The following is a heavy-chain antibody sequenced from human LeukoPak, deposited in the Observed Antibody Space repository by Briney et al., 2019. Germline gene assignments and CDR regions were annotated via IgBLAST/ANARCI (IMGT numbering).Heavy chain of an antibody. V-gene: IGHV3-74*01. J-gene: IGHJ4*02. D-gene: IGHD5-18*01. CDR2: INTDGSIT. Sequence: GGSLRLSCAASGFTFSDYWIHWVRQAPGKGLVWVSRINTDGSITNYADSVKGRFSISRDNAKNTLYLQMSSLRAEDTAVYYCATTAMEFDCWGQGTLVTVSS. CDR1: GFTFSDYW. CDR3: ATTAMEFDC.